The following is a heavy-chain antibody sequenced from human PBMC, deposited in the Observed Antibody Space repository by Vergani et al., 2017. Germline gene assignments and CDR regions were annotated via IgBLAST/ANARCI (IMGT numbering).Heavy chain of an antibody. V-gene: IGHV3-21*01. D-gene: IGHD4-17*01. J-gene: IGHJ4*02. CDR3: ARGRYGVKDYFDY. CDR2: ISSSSSYI. CDR1: GFTVSSNY. Sequence: EVQLVESGGGLIQPGGSLRLSCAASGFTVSSNYMNWVRQAPGKGLEWVSSISSSSSYIYYADSVKGRFTISRDNAKNSLYLQMNSLRAEDTAVYYCARGRYGVKDYFDYWGQGTLVTVSS.